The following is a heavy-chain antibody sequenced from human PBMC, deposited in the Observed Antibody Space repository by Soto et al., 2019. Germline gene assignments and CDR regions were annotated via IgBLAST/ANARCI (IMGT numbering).Heavy chain of an antibody. CDR1: GFTFSDYY. CDR3: AREIITIFGVVSGMDV. J-gene: IGHJ6*02. Sequence: PGGSLRLSCAASGFTFSDYYMSWIRQAPGKGLEWVSYISSSSSYTNYADSVKGRFTISRDNAKNSLYLQMNSLRAEDTAVYYCAREIITIFGVVSGMDVWGQGTTVTVSS. V-gene: IGHV3-11*06. CDR2: ISSSSSYT. D-gene: IGHD3-3*01.